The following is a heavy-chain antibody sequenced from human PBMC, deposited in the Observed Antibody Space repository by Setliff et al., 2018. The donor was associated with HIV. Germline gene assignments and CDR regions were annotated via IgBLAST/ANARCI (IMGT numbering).Heavy chain of an antibody. CDR3: SRASDTSHRMPPTNYYYYMDV. CDR1: GYSFTNYW. D-gene: IGHD2-2*01. V-gene: IGHV5-51*01. Sequence: GESLKISCKGSGYSFTNYWIAWLRQMPGKGLEWMGIIYPVDSDTRYSPSFQGQVTISADKSINTAYLQWSSLKAADTAMYYCSRASDTSHRMPPTNYYYYMDVWGKGTQVTVSS. J-gene: IGHJ6*03. CDR2: IYPVDSDT.